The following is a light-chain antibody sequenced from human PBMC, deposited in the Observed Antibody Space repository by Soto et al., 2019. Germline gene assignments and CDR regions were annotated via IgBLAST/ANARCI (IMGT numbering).Light chain of an antibody. CDR1: QGISSA. CDR3: QHYNSYSEA. Sequence: DTQMNQSPSSLSASVGDRVAITCRASQGISSALAWYQQKPGKAPKLLIYKASTLKSGVPSRFSGSGSGTEFTLTISSLQPDDFATYYCQHYNSYSEAFGQGTKVDI. CDR2: KAS. V-gene: IGKV1-5*03. J-gene: IGKJ1*01.